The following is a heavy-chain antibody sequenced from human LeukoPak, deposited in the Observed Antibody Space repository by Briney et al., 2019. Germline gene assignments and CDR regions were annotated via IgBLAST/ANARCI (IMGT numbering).Heavy chain of an antibody. Sequence: ASVKVSCKASGYTFTSYGISWVRQAPGQGLEWMGWISAYNGNTNYAQNLQGRVTMTTHTSTSTAYMELRSLRSDDTAVYYCVIDMVVIPHYYGMDVWGQGTTVTVSS. CDR3: VIDMVVIPHYYGMDV. J-gene: IGHJ6*02. CDR2: ISAYNGNT. CDR1: GYTFTSYG. D-gene: IGHD3-22*01. V-gene: IGHV1-18*01.